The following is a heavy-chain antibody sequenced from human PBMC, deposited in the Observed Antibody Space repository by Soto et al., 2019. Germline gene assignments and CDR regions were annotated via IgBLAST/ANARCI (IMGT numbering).Heavy chain of an antibody. V-gene: IGHV3-30*18. CDR3: AKVDELAATFSLAYDY. Sequence: GGSLRFSCAASGFTFSSYGMHWVRQAPGKGLEWVAVISYDGSNKYYADSVKGRFTISRDNSKNTLYLQMNSLRAEDTAVYYCAKVDELAATFSLAYDYWGQGTLVTVSS. D-gene: IGHD2-15*01. CDR2: ISYDGSNK. CDR1: GFTFSSYG. J-gene: IGHJ4*02.